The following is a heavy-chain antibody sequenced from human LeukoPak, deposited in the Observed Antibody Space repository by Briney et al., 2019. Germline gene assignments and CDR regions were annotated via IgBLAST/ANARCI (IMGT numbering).Heavy chain of an antibody. CDR2: VFYPGST. D-gene: IGHD6-13*01. CDR3: ASRPAGSTWYGVFDY. J-gene: IGHJ4*02. Sequence: SETLSLTCTVSGGPIDRHYWSWIRQPPGKGLEWIGYVFYPGSTNYNPSLKSRVTMSLDTSRDQFSLRLTSVTAADTAIYYCASRPAGSTWYGVFDYWNRERWSPSPQ. CDR1: GGPIDRHY. V-gene: IGHV4-59*11.